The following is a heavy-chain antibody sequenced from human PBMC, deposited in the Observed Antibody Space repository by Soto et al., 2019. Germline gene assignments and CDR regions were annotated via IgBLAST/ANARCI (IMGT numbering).Heavy chain of an antibody. CDR3: ARDPLWGTAMVYFDY. J-gene: IGHJ4*02. CDR1: GFTFSSYG. V-gene: IGHV3-33*01. D-gene: IGHD5-18*01. CDR2: IWYDGSNK. Sequence: GGSLRLSCAASGFTFSSYGMHWVRQAPGKGLEWVAVIWYDGSNKYYADSVKGRFTISRDNSKNSLYLQMNSLRAEDTAVYYCARDPLWGTAMVYFDYWGQGTLVTVSS.